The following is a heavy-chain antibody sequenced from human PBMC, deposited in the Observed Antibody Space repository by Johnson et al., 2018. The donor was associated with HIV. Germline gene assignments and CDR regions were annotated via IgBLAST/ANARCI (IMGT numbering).Heavy chain of an antibody. D-gene: IGHD1-26*01. Sequence: VQLVESGGGLVQPGGSLRLSCAASAFTVSDNYLSWVRQAPGKGLEWVANIKQDGSEKYYVDSLKGRFTISRDNAKNSLYLQMNSLRAEDTAVYYCATFGGGSFHAFDIWGQGTMVTVSS. V-gene: IGHV3-7*05. J-gene: IGHJ3*02. CDR1: AFTVSDNY. CDR2: IKQDGSEK. CDR3: ATFGGGSFHAFDI.